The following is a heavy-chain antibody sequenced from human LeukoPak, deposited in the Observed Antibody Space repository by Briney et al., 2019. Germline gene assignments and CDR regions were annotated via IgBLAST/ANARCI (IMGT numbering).Heavy chain of an antibody. V-gene: IGHV4-59*08. CDR2: ISYSGST. D-gene: IGHD3-9*01. CDR1: GGSISSYY. J-gene: IGHJ3*02. CDR3: ARQGYDILTGYIDAFDI. Sequence: PSETLSLTCTVSGGSISSYYWSWIRQPPGKGLEWIGYISYSGSTNYNPSLKSRVTISIDTSKNQFSLKLRSVTAADTAIYYCARQGYDILTGYIDAFDIWGQGTMITVSS.